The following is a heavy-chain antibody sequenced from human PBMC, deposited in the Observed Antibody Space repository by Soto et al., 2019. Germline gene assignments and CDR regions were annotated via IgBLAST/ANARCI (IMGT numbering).Heavy chain of an antibody. D-gene: IGHD2-15*01. V-gene: IGHV1-18*04. CDR1: GYTFTSYG. J-gene: IGHJ6*02. CDR3: ARENCSGGSCYSLRGPYYYYYGMDV. CDR2: ISAYNGNT. Sequence: ASVKVSCKASGYTFTSYGISWVRQAPGQGLEWMGWISAYNGNTNYAQKLQGRVTMTTDTSTSTAYMELRSLRSDDTAVYYCARENCSGGSCYSLRGPYYYYYGMDVWGQGTTVTVSS.